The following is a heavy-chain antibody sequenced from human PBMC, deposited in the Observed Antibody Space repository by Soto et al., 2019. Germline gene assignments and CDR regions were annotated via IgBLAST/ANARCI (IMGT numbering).Heavy chain of an antibody. D-gene: IGHD6-19*01. V-gene: IGHV3-23*01. CDR2: MSGSVGTT. CDR1: GFRFSSYA. CDR3: AKDRDSGWYEAFDV. J-gene: IGHJ3*01. Sequence: PGGSLRLSCAASGFRFSSYAMSWVRQAPGKGLEWVSAMSGSVGTTFYAASVKGRFTISRDNSKDTLYLQMNSLRVEDTAVYYCAKDRDSGWYEAFDVWGQGTMVTVSS.